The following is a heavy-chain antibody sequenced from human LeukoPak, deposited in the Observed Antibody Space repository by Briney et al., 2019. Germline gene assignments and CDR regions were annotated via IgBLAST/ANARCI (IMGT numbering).Heavy chain of an antibody. CDR3: AGQRGYSYGRYYFDY. D-gene: IGHD5-18*01. J-gene: IGHJ4*02. CDR2: IYHSGST. CDR1: GGSISSSNW. Sequence: PSETLSLTCTVSGGSISSSNWWSWVRQPPGKGLEWIGEIYHSGSTNYNPSLKSRVTISVDKSKNQFSLKLSSVTAADTAVYYCAGQRGYSYGRYYFDYWGQGTLVTVSS. V-gene: IGHV4-4*02.